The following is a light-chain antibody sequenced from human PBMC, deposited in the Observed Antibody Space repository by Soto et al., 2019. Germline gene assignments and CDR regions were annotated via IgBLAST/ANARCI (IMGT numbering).Light chain of an antibody. Sequence: QSVLTQPPSASGSPGQSVTISCTGTSSDVGGYNYVSWYQQHPGKAPKLIIYEANKRPSGVSDRFSGSRSGTTASLTISALQAEDEADYSCYSFAGGATFVFGGGTKLTVL. V-gene: IGLV2-8*01. CDR2: EAN. J-gene: IGLJ2*01. CDR1: SSDVGGYNY. CDR3: YSFAGGATFV.